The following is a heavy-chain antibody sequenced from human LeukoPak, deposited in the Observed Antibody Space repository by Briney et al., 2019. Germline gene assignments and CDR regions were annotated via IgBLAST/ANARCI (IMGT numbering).Heavy chain of an antibody. CDR3: ARVRITMIVVAPDFDY. CDR2: ISAYNGNT. J-gene: IGHJ4*02. V-gene: IGHV1-18*01. D-gene: IGHD3-22*01. CDR1: SYTFTSYG. Sequence: ASVKVSCKASSYTFTSYGISWVRQAPGQGLEWMGWISAYNGNTNYAQKLQGRVTMTTDTSTSTAYMELRSLRSDDTAVYYCARVRITMIVVAPDFDYWGQGTLVTVSS.